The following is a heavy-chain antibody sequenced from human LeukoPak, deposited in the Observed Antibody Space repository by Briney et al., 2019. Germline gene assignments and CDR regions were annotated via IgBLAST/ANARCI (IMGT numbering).Heavy chain of an antibody. Sequence: GGTLRLSCAASGFTFSSYGMSWVRQAPGKGLEWVSLISGSGGNTYYADSVKGRFTISRDNSKNTLYLQMNSLRAEDTAVYYCAKAYGSETYTFEYWGQGTLVTVSS. J-gene: IGHJ4*02. CDR3: AKAYGSETYTFEY. V-gene: IGHV3-23*01. CDR1: GFTFSSYG. CDR2: ISGSGGNT. D-gene: IGHD3-10*01.